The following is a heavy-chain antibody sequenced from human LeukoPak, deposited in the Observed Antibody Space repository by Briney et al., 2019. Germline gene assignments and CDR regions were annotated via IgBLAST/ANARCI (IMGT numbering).Heavy chain of an antibody. J-gene: IGHJ4*02. D-gene: IGHD4-17*01. Sequence: PGGSLRLSCAASGFTFSTYSMNWVRKAPGKGLERVSSISRSSSYIYYADSVKGRFTISRDNTKNSLYLQINSLRAEDTAVYYCVREETTVTCFDYWGQGTLVTVSS. CDR1: GFTFSTYS. CDR3: VREETTVTCFDY. V-gene: IGHV3-21*01. CDR2: ISRSSSYI.